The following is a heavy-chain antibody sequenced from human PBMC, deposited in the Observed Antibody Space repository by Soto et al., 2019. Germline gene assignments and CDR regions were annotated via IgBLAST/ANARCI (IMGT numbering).Heavy chain of an antibody. Sequence: QVQLVQSGAEVKKPGSSVKVSCKASGGTFSSYAISWVRQAPGQGLEWMGGIIPIFGTANYAQKFQGRVTITADESKSTAYMEMRSLRSEDTAVYYCASHGLRAARRDYYYYGMDVWGQGTTVTVSS. CDR2: IIPIFGTA. CDR3: ASHGLRAARRDYYYYGMDV. J-gene: IGHJ6*02. D-gene: IGHD6-6*01. CDR1: GGTFSSYA. V-gene: IGHV1-69*12.